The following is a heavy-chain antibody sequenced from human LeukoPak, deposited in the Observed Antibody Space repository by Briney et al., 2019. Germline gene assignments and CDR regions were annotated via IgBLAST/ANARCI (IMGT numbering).Heavy chain of an antibody. J-gene: IGHJ3*02. CDR2: IWYGGSNK. V-gene: IGHV3-30*02. Sequence: GGSLRLSCAASGFTFSSYGMHWVRQAPGKGLEWVAVIWYGGSNKYYADSVKGRFTISRDNSKNTLYLQMNSLRAEDMALYYCAKAAGIAAAGSAFDIWGQGTMVTVSS. CDR1: GFTFSSYG. CDR3: AKAAGIAAAGSAFDI. D-gene: IGHD6-13*01.